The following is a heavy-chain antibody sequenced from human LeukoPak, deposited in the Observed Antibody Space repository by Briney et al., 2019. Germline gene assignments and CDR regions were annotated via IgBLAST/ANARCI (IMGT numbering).Heavy chain of an antibody. CDR1: GFTFSSYA. CDR2: ISGHGRST. Sequence: GGSLRLSCAASGFTFSSYALHWVRQAPGKGLEFVSAISGHGRSTHYASSVKGRFTISRDNSRNTLYLQMGSLRPEDMAVYYCARDLWDTGSYIGYWGQGTLVTVSS. V-gene: IGHV3-64*01. D-gene: IGHD1-26*01. J-gene: IGHJ4*02. CDR3: ARDLWDTGSYIGY.